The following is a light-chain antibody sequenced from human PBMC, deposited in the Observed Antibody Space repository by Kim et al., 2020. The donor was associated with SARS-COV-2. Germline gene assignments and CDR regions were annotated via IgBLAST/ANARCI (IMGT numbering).Light chain of an antibody. V-gene: IGLV7-43*01. Sequence: AVVTQEPPLTVSPGGTVTLTCASSTGDVTRDFSPNWFQQKLGQAPRPLIYSTTKKHSWTPARFSCSLLGGKSALTLSTVQPEYEAVYYYLLLNGGAYVFGSGTKDTAL. CDR2: STT. J-gene: IGLJ1*01. CDR1: TGDVTRDFS. CDR3: LLLNGGAYV.